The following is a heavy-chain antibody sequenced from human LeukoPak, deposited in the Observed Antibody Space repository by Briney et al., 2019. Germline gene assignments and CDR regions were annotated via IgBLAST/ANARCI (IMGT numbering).Heavy chain of an antibody. Sequence: SETLSLTCTVSGGSISSYYWSWIRQPAGKGLEWIGRIYTSGSTNYNPSLKSRVTMSVDTSKNQFSLKLSSVTAADTAVYYCARDLAVANWYYGMDVWGQGTTVTVSS. CDR3: ARDLAVANWYYGMDV. CDR1: GGSISSYY. CDR2: IYTSGST. J-gene: IGHJ6*02. D-gene: IGHD1-1*01. V-gene: IGHV4-4*07.